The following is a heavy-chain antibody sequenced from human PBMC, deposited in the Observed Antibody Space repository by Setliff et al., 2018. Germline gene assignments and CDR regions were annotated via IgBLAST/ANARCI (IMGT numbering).Heavy chain of an antibody. CDR3: ARMSGFLYMDV. D-gene: IGHD3-3*01. J-gene: IGHJ6*03. CDR1: GGSISSTTYY. Sequence: SETLSLTCTVSGGSISSTTYYWGWIRQAPGKGLEWIGSISYSGSTYYNPSLESRVTISVDTSKNQFSLKMTSVTAADTAVYYCARMSGFLYMDVWGKGTTVTVSS. CDR2: ISYSGST. V-gene: IGHV4-39*07.